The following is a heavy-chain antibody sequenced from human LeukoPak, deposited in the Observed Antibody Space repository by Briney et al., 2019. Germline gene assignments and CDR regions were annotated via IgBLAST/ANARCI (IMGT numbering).Heavy chain of an antibody. CDR2: INHSGST. CDR3: ARGRDSGSYYGIRRAFDI. D-gene: IGHD1-26*01. Sequence: SETLSLTCAVYGGSFSGYYWSWIRQPPGKGLEWIGEINHSGSTNYNPSLKSRVTISVDTSKNQFSLKLSSVTAADTAVYYCARGRDSGSYYGIRRAFDIWGQGTMVTVSS. CDR1: GGSFSGYY. V-gene: IGHV4-34*01. J-gene: IGHJ3*02.